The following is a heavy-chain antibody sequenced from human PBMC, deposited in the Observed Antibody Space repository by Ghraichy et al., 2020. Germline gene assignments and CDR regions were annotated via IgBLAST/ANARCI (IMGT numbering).Heavy chain of an antibody. CDR2: IKSKTDGGTT. CDR1: GFTFSNAW. V-gene: IGHV3-15*01. CDR3: TTEPRYSNSPIDY. Sequence: GESLNISCAASGFTFSNAWMSWVRQAPGKGLEWVGRIKSKTDGGTTDYAEPVKGRFTISRDDSKNTLYLQMNSLKTEDTAVYYCTTEPRYSNSPIDYWGQGTLVTVSS. D-gene: IGHD4-11*01. J-gene: IGHJ4*02.